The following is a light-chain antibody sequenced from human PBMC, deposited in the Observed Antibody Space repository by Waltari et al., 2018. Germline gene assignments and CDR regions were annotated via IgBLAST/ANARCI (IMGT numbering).Light chain of an antibody. J-gene: IGKJ2*01. Sequence: DIVMTQFPLSLPVTPGEPASISCRSSQRLLYSNGDNYLDWYLQKPGQSPQLLIYLGSNRASGVPDRFSGSGSGTDFTLKISRVEAEDVGVYYCMQALQTPYTFGQGTKLEIK. CDR3: MQALQTPYT. V-gene: IGKV2-28*01. CDR1: QRLLYSNGDNY. CDR2: LGS.